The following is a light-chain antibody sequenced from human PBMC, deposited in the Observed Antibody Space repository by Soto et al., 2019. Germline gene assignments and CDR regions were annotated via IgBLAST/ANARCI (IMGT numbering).Light chain of an antibody. J-gene: IGLJ3*02. V-gene: IGLV1-51*02. CDR3: GTWDSSLSAGV. CDR1: SSNIGNNY. Sequence: QAVVTQPPSVSAAPGQKVTISCSGSSSNIGNNYVSWYQQLPGTAPKLLIYENNKRPSGIPDRFSGSKSGTSATLGITGLQTGDEADYYCGTWDSSLSAGVFGGGTKL. CDR2: ENN.